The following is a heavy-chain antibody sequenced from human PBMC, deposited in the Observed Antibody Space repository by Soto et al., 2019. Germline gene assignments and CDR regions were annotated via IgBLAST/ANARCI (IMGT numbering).Heavy chain of an antibody. J-gene: IGHJ6*02. CDR1: GYIFTGYH. CDR3: ARDARGTRGFDEMDI. Sequence: GASVKVSCKASGYIFTGYHIHWVLQAPGRGLEWMGWINPNSGDTEYAQNFQGRVTMTRDTSFNLVYMEMSGLMSDDTAVYYCARDARGTRGFDEMDIWGQGTTVTSP. V-gene: IGHV1-2*02. CDR2: INPNSGDT. D-gene: IGHD3-9*01.